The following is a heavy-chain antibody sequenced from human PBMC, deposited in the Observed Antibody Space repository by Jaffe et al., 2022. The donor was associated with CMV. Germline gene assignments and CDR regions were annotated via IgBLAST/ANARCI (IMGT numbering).Heavy chain of an antibody. Sequence: QVQLQESGPGLVKPSETLSLTCTVSGGSISSYYWSWIRQPPGKGLEWIGYIYYSGSTNYNPSLKSRVTISVDTSKNQFSLKLSSVTAADTAVYYCARDLGRGEYYDSSGYYYPSYYYYYYMDVWGKGTTVTVSS. J-gene: IGHJ6*03. D-gene: IGHD3-22*01. CDR1: GGSISSYY. CDR3: ARDLGRGEYYDSSGYYYPSYYYYYYMDV. CDR2: IYYSGST. V-gene: IGHV4-59*01.